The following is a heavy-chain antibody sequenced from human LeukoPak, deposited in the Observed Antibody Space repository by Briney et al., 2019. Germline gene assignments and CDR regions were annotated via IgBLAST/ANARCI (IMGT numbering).Heavy chain of an antibody. V-gene: IGHV4-34*01. CDR1: GGYFSFYY. CDR2: INDSGTI. CDR3: ARRWNYGRNYYIDV. Sequence: SETLSLTCAVYGGYFSFYYWSWLRQSPGMGLEWFGEINDSGTIHYNPSLMSRVTISLDKSKNQFALKLSAATAADTAVYYCARRWNYGRNYYIDVWRKGATVSV. J-gene: IGHJ6*03. D-gene: IGHD1-7*01.